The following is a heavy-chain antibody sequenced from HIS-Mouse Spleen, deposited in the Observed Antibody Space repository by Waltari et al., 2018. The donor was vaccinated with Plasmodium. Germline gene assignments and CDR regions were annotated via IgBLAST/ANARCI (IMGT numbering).Heavy chain of an antibody. CDR1: GFTFSSYG. CDR2: ISDDGSNK. V-gene: IGHV3-30*18. Sequence: QVQLVESGGGLVQPGSSLILSCSASGFTFSSYGLHWVRKAPGKGLEWVAVISDDGSNKYYADSVKGRFTISRDNSKNTLYLQMNSLRAEDTAVYYCAKEVLGYYDFWSRPDYWGQGTLVTVSS. CDR3: AKEVLGYYDFWSRPDY. J-gene: IGHJ4*02. D-gene: IGHD3-3*01.